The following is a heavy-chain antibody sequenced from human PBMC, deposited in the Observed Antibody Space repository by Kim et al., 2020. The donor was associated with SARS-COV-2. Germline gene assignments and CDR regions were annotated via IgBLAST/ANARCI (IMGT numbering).Heavy chain of an antibody. CDR2: IWYDGSNK. CDR1: GFTFSSYG. J-gene: IGHJ5*02. Sequence: GGSLRLSCAASGFTFSSYGMHWVRQAPGKGLEWVAVIWYDGSNKCYADSVKGRFTISRDNSKNTLYLQMNSLRAEDTAVYYCARDLGAGGNWFDPWGQGTLVTVSS. D-gene: IGHD1-26*01. V-gene: IGHV3-33*01. CDR3: ARDLGAGGNWFDP.